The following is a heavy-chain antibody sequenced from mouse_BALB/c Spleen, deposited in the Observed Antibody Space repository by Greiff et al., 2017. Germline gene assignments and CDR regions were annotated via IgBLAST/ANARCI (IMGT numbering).Heavy chain of an antibody. CDR2: ISYDGSN. J-gene: IGHJ3*01. CDR3: AKKAQGFAY. CDR1: GYSITSGYY. Sequence: EVQLVESGPGLVKPSQSLSLTCSVTGYSITSGYYWNWIRQFPGNKLEWMGYISYDGSNNYNPSLKNRISITRDTSKNQFFLKLNSVTTEDTATYYCAKKAQGFAYWGQGTLVTVSA. V-gene: IGHV3-6*02.